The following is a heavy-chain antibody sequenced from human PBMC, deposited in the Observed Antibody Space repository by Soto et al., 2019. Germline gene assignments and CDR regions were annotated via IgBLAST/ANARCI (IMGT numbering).Heavy chain of an antibody. Sequence: EVQLLESGGGLVQPGGSLRLSCAASRFTFDTYAMNWVRQAPGKGLEWVSTISGGGRSTYYADSVKGRFTISRDNSKNTLYLHMNSLRAEDTAIYYCAKDRTLIRGVAFAIWGQGTMVTVSS. CDR3: AKDRTLIRGVAFAI. CDR1: RFTFDTYA. CDR2: ISGGGRST. J-gene: IGHJ3*02. D-gene: IGHD3-22*01. V-gene: IGHV3-23*01.